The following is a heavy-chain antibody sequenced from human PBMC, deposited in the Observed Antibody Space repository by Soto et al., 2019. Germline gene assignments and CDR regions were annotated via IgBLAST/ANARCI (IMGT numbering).Heavy chain of an antibody. CDR1: GGSISSGGYY. V-gene: IGHV4-31*03. Sequence: QVQLQESGPGLVKPSQTLSLTCTVSGGSISSGGYYWSWIRPHPGKGLGWIGYIYYSGSTNYNPSLKSRVTISVDTSKNQFSLKLSSVTAADTAVYYCARDRRRGWSDYWGQGTLVTVSS. D-gene: IGHD6-19*01. J-gene: IGHJ4*02. CDR3: ARDRRRGWSDY. CDR2: IYYSGST.